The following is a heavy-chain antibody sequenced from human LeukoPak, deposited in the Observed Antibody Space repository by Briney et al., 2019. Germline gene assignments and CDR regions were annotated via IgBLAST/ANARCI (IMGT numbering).Heavy chain of an antibody. D-gene: IGHD6-6*01. CDR1: GYSISSGYY. CDR3: AREGGSRSSSAPLDY. CDR2: IYHSGST. J-gene: IGHJ4*02. V-gene: IGHV4-38-2*02. Sequence: SETLSLTCTVSGYSISSGYYWGWIRQPPGKGLEWIGSIYHSGSTYYNPSPKSRVTISVDTSKNQFSLKLSSVTAADTAVYYCAREGGSRSSSAPLDYWGQGTLVTVSS.